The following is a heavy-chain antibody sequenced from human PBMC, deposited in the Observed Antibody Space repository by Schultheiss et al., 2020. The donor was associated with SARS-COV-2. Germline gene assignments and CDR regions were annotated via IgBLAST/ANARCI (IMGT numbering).Heavy chain of an antibody. CDR3: ARGYPSSGWPNGMDV. CDR2: ISHDGSTD. V-gene: IGHV3-30-3*01. CDR1: GFTFRNYA. Sequence: GGSLRLSCAASGFTFRNYAMHWVRQAPGKGLECVALISHDGSTDYYADSVKGRLTISRDNFKNTLYLQVDSLRAEDTAVYYCARGYPSSGWPNGMDVWGQGTTVTVSS. D-gene: IGHD6-19*01. J-gene: IGHJ6*02.